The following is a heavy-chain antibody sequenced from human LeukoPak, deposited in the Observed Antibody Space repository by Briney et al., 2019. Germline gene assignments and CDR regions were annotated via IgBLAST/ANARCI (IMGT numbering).Heavy chain of an antibody. J-gene: IGHJ4*02. V-gene: IGHV4-39*07. Sequence: PSETLSLTCTVSGGSISSSSYYWGWIRQPPGKGLEWIGSIYYSGSTYYNPSLKSRVTISVDTSKNQFSLKLSSVTAADTAVYYCARNLGILWGQGTLVTVSS. D-gene: IGHD7-27*01. CDR1: GGSISSSSYY. CDR3: ARNLGIL. CDR2: IYYSGST.